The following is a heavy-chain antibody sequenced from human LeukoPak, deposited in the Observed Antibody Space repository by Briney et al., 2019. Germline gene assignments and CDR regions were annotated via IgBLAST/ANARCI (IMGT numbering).Heavy chain of an antibody. D-gene: IGHD1-26*01. CDR1: GFTFSSYW. CDR3: ARGGGSYYYYYYGMDV. V-gene: IGHV4-34*01. CDR2: INHSGST. Sequence: PGGSLRLSCAASGFTFSSYWMSWIRQPPGKGLEWIGEINHSGSTNYNPSLKSRVTISVDTSKNQFSLKLSSVTAADTAVYYCARGGGSYYYYYYGMDVWGQGTTVTVSS. J-gene: IGHJ6*02.